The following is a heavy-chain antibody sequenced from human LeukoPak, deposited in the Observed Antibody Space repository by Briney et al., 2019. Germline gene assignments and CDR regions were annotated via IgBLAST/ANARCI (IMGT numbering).Heavy chain of an antibody. Sequence: SVKVSCKASGGTFSSYAISWVRQAPGHGLEWMGGIIPIFGTANYAQKFQGRVTITTDESTSTAYMELSSLRSEDTAVYYCASMLRYFDWLYPWGQGTLVTVSS. D-gene: IGHD3-9*01. CDR3: ASMLRYFDWLYP. J-gene: IGHJ5*02. V-gene: IGHV1-69*05. CDR2: IIPIFGTA. CDR1: GGTFSSYA.